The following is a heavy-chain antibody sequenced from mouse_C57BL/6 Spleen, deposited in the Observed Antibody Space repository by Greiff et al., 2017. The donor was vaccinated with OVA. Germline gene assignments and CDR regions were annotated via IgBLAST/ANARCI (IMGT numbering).Heavy chain of an antibody. V-gene: IGHV1-82*01. Sequence: QVQLQQSGPELVKPGASVKISCKASGYAFSSSWMNWVKQRPGTGLEWIGRIYPGDGDTNYNGKFKGKATLTADKSSSTAYMQLSSLTSEDSAVYFCARGYGMEDYWGQGTSVTVSS. CDR3: ARGYGMEDY. D-gene: IGHD1-1*01. CDR2: IYPGDGDT. CDR1: GYAFSSSW. J-gene: IGHJ4*01.